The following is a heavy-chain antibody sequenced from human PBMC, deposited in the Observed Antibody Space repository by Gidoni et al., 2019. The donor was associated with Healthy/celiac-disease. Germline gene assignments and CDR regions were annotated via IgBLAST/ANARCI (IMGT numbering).Heavy chain of an antibody. Sequence: QLQLVEYGGGVVQPGRSLRPSCAAAGFTFSSYAMHWVRQAPGKGLGWVAVISYDGSNKYYADSVKGRFTISRDNSKNTLYLQMNSLRAEDTAVYYCARAGGVVVPAAILDYWGQGTLVTVSS. J-gene: IGHJ4*02. D-gene: IGHD2-2*02. CDR1: GFTFSSYA. CDR2: ISYDGSNK. V-gene: IGHV3-30*04. CDR3: ARAGGVVVPAAILDY.